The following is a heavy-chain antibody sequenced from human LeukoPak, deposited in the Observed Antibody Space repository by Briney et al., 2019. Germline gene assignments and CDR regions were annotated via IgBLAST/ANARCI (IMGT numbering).Heavy chain of an antibody. CDR3: ARETHYYDSSGPIDY. J-gene: IGHJ4*02. V-gene: IGHV4-59*01. CDR1: GGSISSYY. CDR2: IYYSGST. Sequence: SETLSLTCTVSGGSISSYYWSWIRQPPGKGLEWIGYIYYSGSTNYNPSLKSRVTISVDTSKNQFSLKLSSVTAADTAVYYCARETHYYDSSGPIDYWGQGTLVTVSS. D-gene: IGHD3-22*01.